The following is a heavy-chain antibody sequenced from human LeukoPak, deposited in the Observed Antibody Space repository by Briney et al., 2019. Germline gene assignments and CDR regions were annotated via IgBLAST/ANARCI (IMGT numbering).Heavy chain of an antibody. V-gene: IGHV1-8*02. CDR3: ARAANWHDDDWFDP. D-gene: IGHD1-1*01. J-gene: IGHJ5*02. Sequence: ASVKVSCKASGYTFTGYYIHWVRQAPGQGLEWMGWMNPNSGNTDYAQRFQGRVTMTRNTSISTAYMELSSLRSEDTAVYYCARAANWHDDDWFDPWGQGTLVTVSS. CDR1: GYTFTGYY. CDR2: MNPNSGNT.